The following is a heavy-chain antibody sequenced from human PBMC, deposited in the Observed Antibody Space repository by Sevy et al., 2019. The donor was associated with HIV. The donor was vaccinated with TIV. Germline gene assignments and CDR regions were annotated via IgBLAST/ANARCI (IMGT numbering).Heavy chain of an antibody. Sequence: GGSLRLSCAASGFTVSSNYMSWVRQAPGKGLEWVSVIYSGGSTYYADSVKGRFIISRDNSKNTLYLQMNSLRAEDTAVYYFARGLEYYGSGSYSYYYYGMDVWGQGTTVTVSS. CDR2: IYSGGST. J-gene: IGHJ6*02. CDR3: ARGLEYYGSGSYSYYYYGMDV. D-gene: IGHD3-10*01. V-gene: IGHV3-53*01. CDR1: GFTVSSNY.